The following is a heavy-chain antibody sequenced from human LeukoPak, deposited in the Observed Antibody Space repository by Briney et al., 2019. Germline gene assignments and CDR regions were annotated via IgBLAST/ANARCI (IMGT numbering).Heavy chain of an antibody. CDR3: ARVVVGANNWFDT. CDR2: IWYDGSNK. V-gene: IGHV3-33*01. CDR1: GFTFNTYG. Sequence: GGSLRLSCAASGFTFNTYGMHWVRQAPGEGLEWVAVIWYDGSNKEYADSVKGRFTVSRDNAKNTLYLQMNSLKAEDTAVYYCARVVVGANNWFDTWGQGTLVTVSS. J-gene: IGHJ5*02. D-gene: IGHD1-26*01.